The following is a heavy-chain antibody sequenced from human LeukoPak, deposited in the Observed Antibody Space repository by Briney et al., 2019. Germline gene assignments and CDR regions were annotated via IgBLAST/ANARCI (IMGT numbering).Heavy chain of an antibody. CDR3: ARSLITVAGTNPFDY. CDR2: MNPNSGNT. D-gene: IGHD6-19*01. V-gene: IGHV1-8*01. CDR1: GYTFTSYG. J-gene: IGHJ4*02. Sequence: ASVKVSCKASGYTFTSYGISWVRQAPGQGLEWMGWMNPNSGNTGYAQKFQGRVTITRNTSISTAYMELSSLRSEDTAVYYCARSLITVAGTNPFDYWGQGTLVTVSS.